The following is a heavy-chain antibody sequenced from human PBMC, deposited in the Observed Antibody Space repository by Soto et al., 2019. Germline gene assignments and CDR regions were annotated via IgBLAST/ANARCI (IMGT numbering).Heavy chain of an antibody. CDR2: LSSSGEKT. V-gene: IGHV3-23*01. D-gene: IGHD3-9*01. CDR3: AKESLVPSIQGIITN. CDR1: GLTFAGYA. J-gene: IGHJ4*02. Sequence: EVRLSESGGGLARPGGSLRLSCEASGLTFAGYAMSWVRQAPGKGLDWVSSLSSSGEKTYYSDSVRGRFTISRDNTKNTVYLQMNTMSDDDTAVYFWAKESLVPSIQGIITNWGQGVLVTVSS.